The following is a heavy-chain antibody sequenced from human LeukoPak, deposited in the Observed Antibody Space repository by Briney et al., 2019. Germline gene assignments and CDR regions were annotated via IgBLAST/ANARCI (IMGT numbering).Heavy chain of an antibody. CDR3: ARDPRNVGLAP. J-gene: IGHJ5*02. Sequence: GGSLRLSCVASGFILSGYWMYWVRQAPGKGLMYVSRNNGDGSTTNYADVVKGRFTMSRDNVKNTLYLQMNSLRVEDTAVYYCARDPRNVGLAPWGQGTLVTVSS. CDR2: NNGDGSTT. D-gene: IGHD2-15*01. CDR1: GFILSGYW. V-gene: IGHV3-74*01.